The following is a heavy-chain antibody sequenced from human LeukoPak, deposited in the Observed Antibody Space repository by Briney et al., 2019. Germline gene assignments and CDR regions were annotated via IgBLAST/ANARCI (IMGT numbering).Heavy chain of an antibody. Sequence: SQTLSLTCTVSGGSISSGDYYWSWIRQPPGKGLEWIAYMYYSGSTYYNPSLKSRVTMSADTSKNQLSLKLSSVTAADTAAYYCARPYYYDSRIDPWGQGILVTVSS. V-gene: IGHV4-30-4*01. J-gene: IGHJ5*02. CDR3: ARPYYYDSRIDP. CDR1: GGSISSGDYY. CDR2: MYYSGST. D-gene: IGHD3-22*01.